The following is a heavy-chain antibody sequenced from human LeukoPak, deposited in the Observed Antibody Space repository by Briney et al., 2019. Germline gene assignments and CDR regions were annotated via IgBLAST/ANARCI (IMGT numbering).Heavy chain of an antibody. J-gene: IGHJ4*02. CDR3: ARILAAAGTDY. CDR2: VSGSGSST. D-gene: IGHD6-13*01. CDR1: VFTFSTDA. Sequence: PGGSLRLSCAASVFTFSTDAMSWGRQTPGKGLEWVSVVSGSGSSTYYADSVTGRFTISRDNSKNTVYLQMSRLRAEDTAVYYCARILAAAGTDYWGQGTLVTVSS. V-gene: IGHV3-23*01.